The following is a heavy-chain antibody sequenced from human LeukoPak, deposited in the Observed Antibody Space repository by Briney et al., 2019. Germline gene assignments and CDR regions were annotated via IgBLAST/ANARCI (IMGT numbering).Heavy chain of an antibody. D-gene: IGHD3-10*01. J-gene: IGHJ6*02. Sequence: SVKVSCKASGGTFSSYAISWVRQAPGQGLEWMGGTIPIFGTANYAQKFQGRVTITADESTSTAYMELSSLRSEDTAVYYCARADRDHITMVRGVVGMDVWGQGTTVTVSS. V-gene: IGHV1-69*13. CDR1: GGTFSSYA. CDR2: TIPIFGTA. CDR3: ARADRDHITMVRGVVGMDV.